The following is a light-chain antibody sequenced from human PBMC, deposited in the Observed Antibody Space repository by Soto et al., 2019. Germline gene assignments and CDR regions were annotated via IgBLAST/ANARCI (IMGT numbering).Light chain of an antibody. J-gene: IGKJ1*01. CDR3: QHYNIYPWT. V-gene: IGKV1-5*03. CDR1: QSISNW. Sequence: DIQMTQSPSTLSASVGDRVTITCRASQSISNWLAWYQQKPGKAPKLLIYKASSLESGVPSRFSGSGSGTEFNLTISILQPDDFATYYCQHYNIYPWTFGQGTKVEIK. CDR2: KAS.